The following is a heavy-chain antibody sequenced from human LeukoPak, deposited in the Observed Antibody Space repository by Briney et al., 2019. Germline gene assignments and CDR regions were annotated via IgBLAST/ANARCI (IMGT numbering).Heavy chain of an antibody. D-gene: IGHD2-15*01. CDR3: AGHMTGSLNWFDP. Sequence: PSETLYLTCTVSGGHISSSSYYWGWIRQPSGQGLEWIGRIYYSGSTYYTPYLKSRVTISVATSKNQFPLKLSSVTAADTAVYYCAGHMTGSLNWFDPWGQGTLVTVSS. CDR1: GGHISSSSYY. CDR2: IYYSGST. V-gene: IGHV4-39*01. J-gene: IGHJ5*02.